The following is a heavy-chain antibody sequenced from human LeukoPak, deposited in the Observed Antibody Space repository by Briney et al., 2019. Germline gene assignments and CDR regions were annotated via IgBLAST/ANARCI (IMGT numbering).Heavy chain of an antibody. CDR2: IYHSGST. CDR1: GYSISSGYY. J-gene: IGHJ5*02. D-gene: IGHD2-15*01. Sequence: SETLSLTCTVSGYSISSGYYWGWIRQPPGKGLEWIGSIYHSGSTYYNPSLKSRVTISVDTSKNQFSLKLNSVTTADTAMCYCAIFGSGGSWGQGTLVTVSS. V-gene: IGHV4-38-2*02. CDR3: AIFGSGGS.